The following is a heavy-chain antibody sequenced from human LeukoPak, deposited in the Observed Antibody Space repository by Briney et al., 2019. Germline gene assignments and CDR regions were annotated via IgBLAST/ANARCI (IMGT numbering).Heavy chain of an antibody. CDR3: ARDWHGVGDGDFDY. CDR2: INAGNGNT. CDR1: GYTFTTYA. D-gene: IGHD3-10*01. V-gene: IGHV1-3*01. Sequence: GASVKVSCKASGYTFTTYAMHWVRQAPGPRLEWMGWINAGNGNTKYSQKFQGRVTITSDTSASTAYMELSSLRSEDTAMYYCARDWHGVGDGDFDYWGQGTLVTVSS. J-gene: IGHJ4*02.